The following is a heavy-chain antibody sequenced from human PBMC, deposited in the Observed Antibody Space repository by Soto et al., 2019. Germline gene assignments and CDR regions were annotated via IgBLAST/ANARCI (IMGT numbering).Heavy chain of an antibody. CDR2: IYTSGST. CDR1: GGSISSYY. Sequence: QVQLQESGPGLVKPSETLSLTCTVSGGSISSYYWSWIRQPAGKELEWIGRIYTSGSTNYNPSLKSRVTMSVDTSKNQFALKLSSVTAADTAVYYCARDMEGDSSGYYDAFDIWGQGTMVTVSS. V-gene: IGHV4-4*07. CDR3: ARDMEGDSSGYYDAFDI. J-gene: IGHJ3*02. D-gene: IGHD3-22*01.